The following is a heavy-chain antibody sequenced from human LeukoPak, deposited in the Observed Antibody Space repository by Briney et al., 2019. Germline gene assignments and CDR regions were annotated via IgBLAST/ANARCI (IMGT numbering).Heavy chain of an antibody. D-gene: IGHD6-13*01. Sequence: SETLSLTCTVYGGSFNDYYWSWIRQPPGKGLEWIGYIYHSGSTYYNPSLKSRVTISVDRSKNQFSLKLSSVTAADTAVYYCARAPRIAAAGISWFDPWGQGTLVTVSS. V-gene: IGHV4-34*01. CDR1: GGSFNDYY. J-gene: IGHJ5*02. CDR2: IYHSGST. CDR3: ARAPRIAAAGISWFDP.